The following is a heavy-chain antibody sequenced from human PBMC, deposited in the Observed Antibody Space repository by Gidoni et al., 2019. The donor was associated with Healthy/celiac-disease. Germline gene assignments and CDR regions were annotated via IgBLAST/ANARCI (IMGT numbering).Heavy chain of an antibody. CDR1: GFTFCNAC. V-gene: IGHV3-15*01. CDR2: IKSKTGGGTT. J-gene: IGHJ6*02. CDR3: TREGPYCDSLYYYYGMDV. D-gene: IGHD4-17*01. Sequence: EVQLVESGGGLVKPGGSLSLSCAASGFTFCNACLIWVRQAPGKVLEWVGRIKSKTGGGTTDGAAPVQGGFTIARDGSKNMLYLQMNSLKTEDTAVYYWTREGPYCDSLYYYYGMDVWGQGTTVTVSS.